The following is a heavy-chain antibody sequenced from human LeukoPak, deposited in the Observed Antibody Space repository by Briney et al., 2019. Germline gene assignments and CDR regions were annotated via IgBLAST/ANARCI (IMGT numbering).Heavy chain of an antibody. CDR3: ARDIVVVPPPYYYYYGMDV. V-gene: IGHV1-18*01. J-gene: IGHJ6*02. CDR1: GYTFTSYG. CDR2: ISAYNGNT. D-gene: IGHD2-2*01. Sequence: GASVKVPCKASGYTFTSYGISWVRQAPGQGLEWMGWISAYNGNTNYAQKLQGRVTMTTDTSTSTAYMELRSLRSDDTAVYYCARDIVVVPPPYYYYYGMDVWGQGTTVTVSS.